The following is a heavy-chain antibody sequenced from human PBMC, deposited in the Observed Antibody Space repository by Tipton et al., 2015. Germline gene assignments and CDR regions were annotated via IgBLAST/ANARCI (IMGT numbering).Heavy chain of an antibody. V-gene: IGHV4-30-2*03. J-gene: IGHJ4*02. D-gene: IGHD6-13*01. CDR3: ARRFSHSSSWTFDY. Sequence: LWSRVAMSMDTSKNQFSLKLSSVIAADTAMYYCARRFSHSSSWTFDYWGQGTLVTVSS.